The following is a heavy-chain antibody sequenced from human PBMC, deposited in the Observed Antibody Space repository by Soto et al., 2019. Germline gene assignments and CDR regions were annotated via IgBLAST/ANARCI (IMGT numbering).Heavy chain of an antibody. J-gene: IGHJ4*02. V-gene: IGHV1-69*12. Sequence: QVKLVQSEAEVKKPGSSVKISCKASGGTCNRNTTSWVRRAPGQGLEWMGGIIPRFGTANYAQTFHGRVTITAEESTSTAYRELSRMRAEDTAVYYCGIQFDDDRNGHFAAYWDQGNLGIVSA. CDR1: GGTCNRNT. CDR3: GIQFDDDRNGHFAAY. D-gene: IGHD2-8*01. CDR2: IIPRFGTA.